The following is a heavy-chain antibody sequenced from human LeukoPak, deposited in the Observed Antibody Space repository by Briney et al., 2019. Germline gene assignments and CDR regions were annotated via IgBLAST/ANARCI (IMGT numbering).Heavy chain of an antibody. J-gene: IGHJ3*02. CDR1: GFTFDDYA. Sequence: PGGSLRLSCAASGFTFDDYAMHWVRQAPGKGLEWVSLVIADGGTTFYADSVKGRFTISRDSRKNSLYLQMNSLRTEDTALYYCTKLASSSSAFDIWGQGTMVTVSS. CDR2: VIADGGTT. V-gene: IGHV3-43*02. CDR3: TKLASSSSAFDI. D-gene: IGHD6-6*01.